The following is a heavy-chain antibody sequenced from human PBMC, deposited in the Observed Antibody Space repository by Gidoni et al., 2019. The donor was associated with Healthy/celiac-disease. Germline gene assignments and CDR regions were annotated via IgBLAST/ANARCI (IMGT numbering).Heavy chain of an antibody. D-gene: IGHD4-17*01. CDR3: AKVLSETHDYGDYAWYFDL. V-gene: IGHV3-23*01. J-gene: IGHJ2*01. CDR1: GFTFRSYA. Sequence: EVQLLESGGGLVQPGGSLRLSCAASGFTFRSYAMSWVRQAPGKGLEWVSAISGSGGSTYYADSVKGRFTISRDNSKNTLYLQMNSLRAEDTAVYYCAKVLSETHDYGDYAWYFDLWGRGTLVTVSS. CDR2: ISGSGGST.